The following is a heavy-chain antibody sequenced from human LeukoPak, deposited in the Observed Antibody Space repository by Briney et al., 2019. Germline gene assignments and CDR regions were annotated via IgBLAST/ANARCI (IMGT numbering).Heavy chain of an antibody. CDR3: AKHYYDSSAYSAFGFDY. Sequence: PGGSLRLSCAASGFAFSTYGMHWLRQAPGRGLEWVAIISYDGSTKYYADSVKGRFTISRDNSKNTLYLQMNSLRAEDSAVYFCAKHYYDSSAYSAFGFDYWGQGTLVTVSS. D-gene: IGHD3-22*01. V-gene: IGHV3-30*18. CDR1: GFAFSTYG. J-gene: IGHJ4*02. CDR2: ISYDGSTK.